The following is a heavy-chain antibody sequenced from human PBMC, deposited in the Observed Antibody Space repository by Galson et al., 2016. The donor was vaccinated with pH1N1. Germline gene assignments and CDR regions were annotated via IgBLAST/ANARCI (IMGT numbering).Heavy chain of an antibody. CDR2: IIPIFNTT. CDR3: AREDYYDTDLSDWYFDL. Sequence: SVKVSCKASGGTFGSFGISWVRQAPGQGLEWMGGIIPIFNTTEYARNFQGRVTITADESTTTAYMELSSLRSDDTAVYFCAREDYYDTDLSDWYFDLWGRGTLLTVSS. CDR1: GGTFGSFG. V-gene: IGHV1-69*13. J-gene: IGHJ2*01. D-gene: IGHD3-22*01.